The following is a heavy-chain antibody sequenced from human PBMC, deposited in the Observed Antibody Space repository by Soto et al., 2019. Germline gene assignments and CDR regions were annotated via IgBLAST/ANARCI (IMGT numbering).Heavy chain of an antibody. D-gene: IGHD3-22*01. V-gene: IGHV4-31*03. J-gene: IGHJ5*02. CDR1: GASIITDGYY. CDR3: ARVPTYDQDSIGYQPFHP. Sequence: QVQLQESGPGLVEPSQTLSLICTVSGASIITDGYYWTWIRQHPGKGLEWLGYIHYSGGATYSPSYNPSLQSRIARSVYISKSLFSLKLTSVTAADTAVYYCARVPTYDQDSIGYQPFHPWGHGTLVTVSS. CDR2: IHYSGGATYSP.